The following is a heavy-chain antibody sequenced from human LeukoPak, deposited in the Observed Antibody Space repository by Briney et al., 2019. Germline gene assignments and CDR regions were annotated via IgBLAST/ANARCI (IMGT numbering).Heavy chain of an antibody. D-gene: IGHD5-24*01. J-gene: IGHJ4*02. CDR3: ARGGYVEMATIFDY. Sequence: GGSLRLSCAASGFTLRSYAMSWVRQAPGKGLEWVSYISSSGSTIYYADSVKGRFTISRDNAKNSLYLQMNSLRAEDTAVYYCARGGYVEMATIFDYWGQGTVVTVSS. V-gene: IGHV3-48*04. CDR1: GFTLRSYA. CDR2: ISSSGSTI.